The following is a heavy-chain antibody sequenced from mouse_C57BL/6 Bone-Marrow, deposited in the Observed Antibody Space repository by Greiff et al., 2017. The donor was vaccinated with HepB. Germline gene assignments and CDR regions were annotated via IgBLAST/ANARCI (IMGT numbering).Heavy chain of an antibody. CDR2: IFPGSGST. Sequence: QVQLQQSGPELVKPGASVKISCKASGYTFTDYYINWVKQRPGQGLEWIGWIFPGSGSTYYNEKFKGKATLTVDKSSSTAYMLLSSLTSEDSAVYFCARRDYYGSSYWFAYWGQGTLVTVSA. CDR3: ARRDYYGSSYWFAY. CDR1: GYTFTDYY. D-gene: IGHD1-1*01. J-gene: IGHJ3*01. V-gene: IGHV1-75*01.